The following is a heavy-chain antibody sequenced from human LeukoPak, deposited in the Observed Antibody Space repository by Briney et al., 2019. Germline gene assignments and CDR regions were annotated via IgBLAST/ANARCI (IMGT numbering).Heavy chain of an antibody. CDR3: ARRWFGDLKGFDY. V-gene: IGHV5-10-1*01. J-gene: IGHJ4*02. CDR1: GYSFTSYW. D-gene: IGHD3-10*01. CDR2: IDPSDSYT. Sequence: GESLKISCKGSGYSFTSYWISWVRQMPGKGLEWMGRIDPSDSYTNYSPSFQGHVTISADKSISTAYLQWSSLKALDTAMYYRARRWFGDLKGFDYWGQGTLVTVSS.